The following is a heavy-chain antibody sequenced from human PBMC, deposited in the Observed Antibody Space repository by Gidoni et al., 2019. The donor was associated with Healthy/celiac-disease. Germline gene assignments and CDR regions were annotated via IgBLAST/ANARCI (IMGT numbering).Heavy chain of an antibody. J-gene: IGHJ5*02. D-gene: IGHD3-10*01. CDR2: INHSGST. V-gene: IGHV4-34*01. CDR3: ARGLPVLLWFRGGWFDP. CDR1: GGSFSGYY. Sequence: QVQLQQWGAGLLKPSETLSLTCAVYGGSFSGYYWSWIRQPPGKGLEWIGEINHSGSTNYNPSLKSRVTISVDTSKNQFSRKLSSVTAADTAVYYCARGLPVLLWFRGGWFDPWGQGTLVTVSS.